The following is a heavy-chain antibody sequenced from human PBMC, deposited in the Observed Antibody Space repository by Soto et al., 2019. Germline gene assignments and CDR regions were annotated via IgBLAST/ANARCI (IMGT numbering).Heavy chain of an antibody. D-gene: IGHD6-13*01. V-gene: IGHV3-33*01. CDR3: AREGIAAAGRGAFDY. CDR2: IWYDGSNK. J-gene: IGHJ4*02. Sequence: QVQLVESGGGVVQPGRSLRLSCAASGFTFSSYGMHWVRQAPGKGLEWVAVIWYDGSNKYYADSVKGRFTISRDNSKNTLYLQMNRLRAEDTAVYYCAREGIAAAGRGAFDYWGQGTLVTVSS. CDR1: GFTFSSYG.